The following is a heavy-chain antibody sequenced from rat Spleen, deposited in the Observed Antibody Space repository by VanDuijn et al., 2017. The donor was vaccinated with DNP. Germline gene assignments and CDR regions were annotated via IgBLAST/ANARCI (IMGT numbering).Heavy chain of an antibody. J-gene: IGHJ2*01. CDR1: GFTFSDYY. CDR3: ARHVLPLRVWDY. Sequence: VQLVESGGGLAQPGRSLKLSCAASGFTFSDYYMAWVRQAPTKGLEWVAYISYDGGRTYNGDSVKGRFTISRDNAKNTLYLQMNSLRSEDTATYYCARHVLPLRVWDYWGQGVMVTVSS. V-gene: IGHV5-22*01. CDR2: ISYDGGRT. D-gene: IGHD1-4*01.